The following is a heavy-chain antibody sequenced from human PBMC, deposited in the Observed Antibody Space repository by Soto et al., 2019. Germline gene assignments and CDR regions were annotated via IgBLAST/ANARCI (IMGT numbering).Heavy chain of an antibody. Sequence: SVKVSCKASGCTFSSYAISWVGQARGQGREWMGGIIPIFGTANYAQKFQGRVTITADESTSTAYMELSSLRSEDTAVYYCARGSEDYYDSSGYGPNIYGMEVWGQGTTVTVSS. CDR1: GCTFSSYA. J-gene: IGHJ6*02. D-gene: IGHD3-22*01. CDR3: ARGSEDYYDSSGYGPNIYGMEV. V-gene: IGHV1-69*13. CDR2: IIPIFGTA.